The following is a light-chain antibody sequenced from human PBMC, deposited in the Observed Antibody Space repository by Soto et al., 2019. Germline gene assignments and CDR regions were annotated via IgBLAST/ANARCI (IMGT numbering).Light chain of an antibody. J-gene: IGKJ3*01. V-gene: IGKV4-1*01. CDR1: QSVLYSSNNKNY. Sequence: DIVMTQSPDSLAVSLGERATINCKSSQSVLYSSNNKNYLAWYQQKPGQPPKLLIYWASTRESGVPDRFSGSGSGTDFTLTISSLQAEDVAVYSCQQYYSTTFTFGPGTKVDIK. CDR3: QQYYSTTFT. CDR2: WAS.